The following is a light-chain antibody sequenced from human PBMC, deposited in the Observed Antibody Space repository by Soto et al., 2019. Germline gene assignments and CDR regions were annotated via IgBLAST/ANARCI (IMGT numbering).Light chain of an antibody. Sequence: EIMLTQSPCTLSVSPGERATRSCRASQSVSSSYLAWYQQKPGQAPRLLIYGASSRATGIPDRLSGSGSGTDFTLTISRLEPEDFAVYYCQQYGSSRITFGQGTRLE. CDR3: QQYGSSRIT. J-gene: IGKJ5*01. V-gene: IGKV3-20*01. CDR2: GAS. CDR1: QSVSSSY.